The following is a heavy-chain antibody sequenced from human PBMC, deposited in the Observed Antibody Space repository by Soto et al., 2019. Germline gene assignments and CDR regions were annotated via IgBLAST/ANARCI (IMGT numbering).Heavy chain of an antibody. CDR2: IYHSGST. Sequence: SETLSLTCTVSGGSISSYYWSWIRRPPGKGLEWIGYIYHSGSTYYNPSLKSRVTISVDRSKNQFSLKLSSVTAADTAVYYCARVLQLDNWFDPWGQGTLVTVSS. V-gene: IGHV4-59*12. J-gene: IGHJ5*02. CDR3: ARVLQLDNWFDP. D-gene: IGHD1-1*01. CDR1: GGSISSYY.